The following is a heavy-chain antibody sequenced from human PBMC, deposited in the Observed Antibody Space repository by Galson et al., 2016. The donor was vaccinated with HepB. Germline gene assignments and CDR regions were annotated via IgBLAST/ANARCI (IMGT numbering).Heavy chain of an antibody. V-gene: IGHV3-48*04. Sequence: SLRLSCAASGFTFSSYSMNWVRQAPGRGLEWISYISGSSDTIYYADAVKGRFTISRDNAKNSLYLQMNSLSAEDTAVSYCSREEQYESDAFDIWGQGTMVTVSS. CDR2: ISGSSDTI. CDR3: SREEQYESDAFDI. D-gene: IGHD6-19*01. CDR1: GFTFSSYS. J-gene: IGHJ3*02.